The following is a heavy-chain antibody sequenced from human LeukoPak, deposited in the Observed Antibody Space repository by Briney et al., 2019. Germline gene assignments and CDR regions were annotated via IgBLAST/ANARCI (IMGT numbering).Heavy chain of an antibody. Sequence: SETLSLTCAVSGYSISSGYYWGWIRRPPGKGLEWIGNIYHSGSTYYNPSLKSRVTISVDKSKNQFSLKLRSVTAADTAVYYCARSVVTATLGWFDPWGQGTLVTVSS. CDR2: IYHSGST. V-gene: IGHV4-38-2*01. D-gene: IGHD2-21*02. CDR3: ARSVVTATLGWFDP. J-gene: IGHJ5*02. CDR1: GYSISSGYY.